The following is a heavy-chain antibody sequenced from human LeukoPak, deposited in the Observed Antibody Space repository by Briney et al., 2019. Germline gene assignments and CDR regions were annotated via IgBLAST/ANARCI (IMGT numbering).Heavy chain of an antibody. V-gene: IGHV4-59*01. CDR1: GGSISSYY. CDR3: ASSMSWNYGIRFDY. CDR2: IYYSGST. Sequence: SSETLSLTCTVSGGSISSYYWSWIRQPAGKGLEWIGYIYYSGSTNYNPSLKSRVTISVDTSKNQFSLKLSSVTAADTAVYYCASSMSWNYGIRFDYWGQGTLVTVSS. D-gene: IGHD1-7*01. J-gene: IGHJ4*02.